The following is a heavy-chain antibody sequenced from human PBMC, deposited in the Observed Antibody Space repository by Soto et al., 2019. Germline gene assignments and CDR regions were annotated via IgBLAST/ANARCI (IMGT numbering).Heavy chain of an antibody. J-gene: IGHJ5*02. V-gene: IGHV4-34*01. D-gene: IGHD3-10*01. CDR1: GGSFSGYY. CDR3: ARDRRLITMVRGVSIGFDP. CDR2: INHSGST. Sequence: SETLSLTCAVYGGSFSGYYWSWIRQPPGKGLEWIGEINHSGSTNYNPSLKSRVTISVDTSKNQFSLKLSSVTAADTAVYYCARDRRLITMVRGVSIGFDPWGQGTLVTVSS.